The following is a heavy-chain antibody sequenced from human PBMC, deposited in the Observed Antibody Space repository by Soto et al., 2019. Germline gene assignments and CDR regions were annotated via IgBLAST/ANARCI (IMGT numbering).Heavy chain of an antibody. V-gene: IGHV6-1*01. CDR2: TYYGSKWYN. CDR1: GDSVSSNSAA. CDR3: ARWRVARIAAAGTVDYGMDV. J-gene: IGHJ6*02. D-gene: IGHD6-13*01. Sequence: PSQTLSLTCAISGDSVSSNSAAWNWIRQSPSRGLEWLGRTYYGSKWYNDYAVSVKSRITINPDTSKNQFSLQLNSVTPEDTAVYYCARWRVARIAAAGTVDYGMDVWGQGTTVTVYS.